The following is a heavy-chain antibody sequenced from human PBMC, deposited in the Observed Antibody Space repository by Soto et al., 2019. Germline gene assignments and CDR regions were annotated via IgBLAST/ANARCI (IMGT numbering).Heavy chain of an antibody. CDR1: GGSVSSGSYY. CDR3: RGVPWIDALAL. V-gene: IGHV4-61*01. D-gene: IGHD2-2*03. J-gene: IGHJ3*01. CDR2: IYYSGST. Sequence: QVQLQESGPGLVKPSETLSLTCTVSGGSVSSGSYYWSWIRQPPGKGLEWIGYIYYSGSTNYNPPLRGRATNSLDPPKTPFSLKLISVTPADPAVNHCRGVPWIDALALWGQGTMVPVSS.